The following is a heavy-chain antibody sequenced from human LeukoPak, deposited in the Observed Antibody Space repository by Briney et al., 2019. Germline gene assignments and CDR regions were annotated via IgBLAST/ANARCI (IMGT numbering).Heavy chain of an antibody. J-gene: IGHJ4*02. Sequence: GGSLRLSCKSSGFTFSNFGIHWVRQAPGKGLEWVAFIRYDGSDKYYVDSVKGRFTISRDNAKNTLYLQMNSLRAEHTAVYYCARRTQGTAPYYFDYWGQGTLVTVSS. CDR1: GFTFSNFG. CDR3: ARRTQGTAPYYFDY. V-gene: IGHV3-30*02. CDR2: IRYDGSDK. D-gene: IGHD3-10*01.